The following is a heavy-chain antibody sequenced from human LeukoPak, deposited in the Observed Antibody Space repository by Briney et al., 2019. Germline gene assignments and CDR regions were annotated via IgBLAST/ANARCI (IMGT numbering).Heavy chain of an antibody. J-gene: IGHJ3*02. Sequence: GGSLRLSCAASGFIFDDYAMYWVRQPPGKGLEWVSGISWNSGSIGYADSVKGRFTISRDNAKNSLYLQMNSLRAEDTALYYCAKVAAAGTWGDVRGAFDIWGQGTMVTVSS. CDR3: AKVAAAGTWGDVRGAFDI. CDR1: GFIFDDYA. CDR2: ISWNSGSI. V-gene: IGHV3-9*01. D-gene: IGHD6-13*01.